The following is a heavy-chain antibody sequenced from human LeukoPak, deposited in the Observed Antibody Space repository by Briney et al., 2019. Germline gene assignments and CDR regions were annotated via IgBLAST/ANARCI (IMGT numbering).Heavy chain of an antibody. V-gene: IGHV4-59*01. CDR1: DGSFSTYY. CDR2: IYYSGST. CDR3: ARENSYYDSSGYYYGSGYFDY. Sequence: SETLSLTCTVSDGSFSTYYWSWIRQPPGKGLEWIGYIYYSGSTNYNPSLRSRVTISVDTSKNQFSLRLSSVTSADTALYYCARENSYYDSSGYYYGSGYFDYWGQGTLVTVSS. D-gene: IGHD3-22*01. J-gene: IGHJ4*02.